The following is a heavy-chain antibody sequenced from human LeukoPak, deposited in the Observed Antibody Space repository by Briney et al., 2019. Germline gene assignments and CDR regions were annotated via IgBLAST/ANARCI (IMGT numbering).Heavy chain of an antibody. CDR2: IYTSGST. Sequence: SETLSLTCTVSGGSISSYYWSWIRQPAGTGMEWIGRIYTSGSTNYNPSLTSPVTISVDKYKNPFSLKRSSVTAAVTAVYYCARDSYYYDSSGYYYNVPTAPFFDYWGQGTLVTVSS. CDR3: ARDSYYYDSSGYYYNVPTAPFFDY. CDR1: GGSISSYY. V-gene: IGHV4-4*07. J-gene: IGHJ4*02. D-gene: IGHD3-22*01.